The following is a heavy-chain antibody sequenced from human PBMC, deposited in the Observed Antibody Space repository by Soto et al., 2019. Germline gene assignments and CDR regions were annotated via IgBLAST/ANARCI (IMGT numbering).Heavy chain of an antibody. Sequence: GGSLRLSCAASGFTFSSYWMHWVRQAPGKGLVWVSRINSDGSSTSYAYSVKGRFTISRDNAKNTLYLQMNSLRAEDTAVYYCARDPGQTYYDFWSGYYPVYYYYYMDVWGKGTTVTVSS. V-gene: IGHV3-74*01. J-gene: IGHJ6*03. D-gene: IGHD3-3*01. CDR1: GFTFSSYW. CDR3: ARDPGQTYYDFWSGYYPVYYYYYMDV. CDR2: INSDGSST.